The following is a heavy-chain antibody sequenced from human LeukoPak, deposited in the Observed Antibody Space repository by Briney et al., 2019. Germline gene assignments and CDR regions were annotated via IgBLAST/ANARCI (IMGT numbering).Heavy chain of an antibody. V-gene: IGHV4-59*01. CDR1: GGSISSYY. Sequence: SETLSLTCTVSGGSISSYYWSWIRQPPGKGLEWIGYIYYSGSTNYNPSLKSRVTISVDTSKNQFSLKLSSVTAADTAVYYCARDSGWYRGEFDYWGQGTLVTVSS. CDR3: ARDSGWYRGEFDY. CDR2: IYYSGST. D-gene: IGHD6-19*01. J-gene: IGHJ4*02.